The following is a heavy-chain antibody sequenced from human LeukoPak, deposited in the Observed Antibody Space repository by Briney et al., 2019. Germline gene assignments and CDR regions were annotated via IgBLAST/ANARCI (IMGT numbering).Heavy chain of an antibody. CDR1: GGSISSSSYY. D-gene: IGHD3-22*01. CDR3: ARRGATMIVVSGFDY. Sequence: SETLSLTCTVSGGSISSSSYYWGWIRQPPGKGLEWIGSIYYSGSTYYNPSLKSRVTISVDTSKNQFSLKLSSVTAAETAVYYCARRGATMIVVSGFDYWGQGTLVTVSS. V-gene: IGHV4-39*01. CDR2: IYYSGST. J-gene: IGHJ4*02.